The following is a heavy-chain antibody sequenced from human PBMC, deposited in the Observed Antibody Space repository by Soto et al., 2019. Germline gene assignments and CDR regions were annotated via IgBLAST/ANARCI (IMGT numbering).Heavy chain of an antibody. Sequence: SVKVSCKASGGTFSSCSISWVRQAPGQGLEWMGGIIPIFGTANYAQKFQGRVTITADESTSTAYMELSSLRSEDTAVYYCARVRDYGGDHFDYWGQGTLVTVSS. V-gene: IGHV1-69*13. CDR3: ARVRDYGGDHFDY. CDR2: IIPIFGTA. CDR1: GGTFSSCS. D-gene: IGHD4-17*01. J-gene: IGHJ4*02.